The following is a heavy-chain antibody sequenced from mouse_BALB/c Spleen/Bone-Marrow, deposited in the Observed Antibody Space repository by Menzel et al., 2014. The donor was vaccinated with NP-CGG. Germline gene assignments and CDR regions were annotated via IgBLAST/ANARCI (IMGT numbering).Heavy chain of an antibody. CDR1: GFTLTSYG. V-gene: IGHV2-9*02. CDR2: IWAGGST. D-gene: IGHD4-1*01. J-gene: IGHJ1*01. CDR3: ARDWDWYFDV. Sequence: VKLVESGPGLVAPSQSLSITCTVSGFTLTSYGVHWVRQPPGKGLEWLGVIWAGGSTNYNSALMSRLSISKDNSKSQVFLKMNSLQTDDTAMYYYARDWDWYFDVWGAGTTVTVSS.